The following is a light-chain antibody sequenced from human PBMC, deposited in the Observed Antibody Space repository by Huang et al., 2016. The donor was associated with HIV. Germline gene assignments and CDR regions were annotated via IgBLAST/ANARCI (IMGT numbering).Light chain of an antibody. J-gene: IGKJ4*01. V-gene: IGKV1D-12*01. Sequence: DIQMTQSPASVSASVGDRVTITCRASQNIIHGLAWYQLKPGKAPKLLISATSTLQRGVPSRFSGSGSGTDFTLTVSSLQLEDFATYYCQQVYSFPLTFGGGTKVEI. CDR1: QNIIHG. CDR3: QQVYSFPLT. CDR2: ATS.